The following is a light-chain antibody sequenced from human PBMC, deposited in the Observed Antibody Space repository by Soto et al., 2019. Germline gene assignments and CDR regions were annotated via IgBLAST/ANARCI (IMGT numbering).Light chain of an antibody. V-gene: IGLV1-51*01. CDR1: SSNIGGNS. CDR2: DDD. CDR3: GSWDSSLSAYV. Sequence: QSVMTQPPSVSAAPGQRVTISCSGNSSNIGGNSVSWYQQLPGTAPKLLIYDDDKRPSGIPDRFSVSKSGTSATLGITGFQTGDEADYYCGSWDSSLSAYVFGTGTKLTVL. J-gene: IGLJ1*01.